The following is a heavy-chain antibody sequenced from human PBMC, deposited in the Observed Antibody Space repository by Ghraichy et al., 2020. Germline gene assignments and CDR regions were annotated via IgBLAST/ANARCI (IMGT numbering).Heavy chain of an antibody. CDR1: GGSFSGYY. Sequence: SETLSLTCAVYGGSFSGYYWSWIRQPPGKGLEWIGEINHSGSTNYNPSLKSRVTISVDTSKNQFSLKLSSVTAADTAVYYCARSIADQTNDNLYWYFDLWGRGTLVTVSS. CDR3: ARSIADQTNDNLYWYFDL. V-gene: IGHV4-34*01. CDR2: INHSGST. J-gene: IGHJ2*01. D-gene: IGHD3-9*01.